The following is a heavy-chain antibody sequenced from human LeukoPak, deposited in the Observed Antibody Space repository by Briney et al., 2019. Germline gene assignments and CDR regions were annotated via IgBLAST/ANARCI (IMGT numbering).Heavy chain of an antibody. Sequence: GGTLRLSCAASGFTFSSYGMSWVRQAPGKGLEWVSAISGSGGSTYYADSVKGRFTISRDNSKNTLYLQMNSLRAEDTAVYYCARGRITMVRGVIIKRGYYFDYWGQGTLVTVSS. D-gene: IGHD3-10*01. V-gene: IGHV3-23*01. CDR2: ISGSGGST. CDR1: GFTFSSYG. CDR3: ARGRITMVRGVIIKRGYYFDY. J-gene: IGHJ4*02.